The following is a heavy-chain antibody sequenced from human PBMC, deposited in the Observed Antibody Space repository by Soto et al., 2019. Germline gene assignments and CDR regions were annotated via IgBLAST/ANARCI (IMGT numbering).Heavy chain of an antibody. CDR1: GFTVSSNY. Sequence: GGSLRLSCAASGFTVSSNYMSWVRQVPGKGLEWVSVIYSGGSTYYADSVKGRFTISRDNSKNTLYLQMNSLRAEDTAVYYCARDMEGRCSGGSCYSVSYFQHWGQGTLVTVSS. V-gene: IGHV3-66*01. J-gene: IGHJ1*01. CDR2: IYSGGST. CDR3: ARDMEGRCSGGSCYSVSYFQH. D-gene: IGHD2-15*01.